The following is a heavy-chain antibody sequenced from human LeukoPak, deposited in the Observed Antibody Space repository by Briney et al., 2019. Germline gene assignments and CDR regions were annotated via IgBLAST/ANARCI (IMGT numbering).Heavy chain of an antibody. V-gene: IGHV3-21*01. D-gene: IGHD3-10*01. CDR3: AREDYSSGNPTIDH. J-gene: IGHJ4*02. CDR1: GFRFSGYV. CDR2: ISMSSSYM. Sequence: KSGGSPRLSCVASGFRFSGYVMKWVRQAPGKGLEWISTISMSSSYMYYADSVRGRFTISRDNAKNSLYLQMTSLRAEDAAVYYCAREDYSSGNPTIDHWGQGTLVTVSS.